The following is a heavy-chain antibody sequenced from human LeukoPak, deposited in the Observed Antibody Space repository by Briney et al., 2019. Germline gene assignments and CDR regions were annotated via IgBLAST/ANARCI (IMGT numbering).Heavy chain of an antibody. CDR1: GFPFDDYA. J-gene: IGHJ4*02. D-gene: IGHD3-10*01. CDR2: ISWNSGIL. V-gene: IGHV3-9*01. CDR3: AKVSVPGPRGPFDF. Sequence: PGGSLRLSCAASGFPFDDYAMHWVRQAPGKGLEGVSGISWNSGILGYTESVKGRFTVSRDNAKNSLYLQMNSLRPEDTALYYCAKVSVPGPRGPFDFWGQGTLVTVSS.